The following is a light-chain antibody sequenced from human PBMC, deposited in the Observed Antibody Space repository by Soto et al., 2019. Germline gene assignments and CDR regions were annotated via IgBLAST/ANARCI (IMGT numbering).Light chain of an antibody. Sequence: QPVLTQSPSASASLGASVKLTCTLSSGHSSYAIAWHQQQPEKGPRYLMNLNSGGSHSKGDGIPDRFSGSSSGAERYLTISSLQSEDEADYYSQTWGTGIQVFGGGTKLTVL. CDR1: SGHSSYA. J-gene: IGLJ2*01. CDR2: LNSGGSH. V-gene: IGLV4-69*01. CDR3: QTWGTGIQV.